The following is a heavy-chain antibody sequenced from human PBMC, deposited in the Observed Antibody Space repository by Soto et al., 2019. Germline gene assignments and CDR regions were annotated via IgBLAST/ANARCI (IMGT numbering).Heavy chain of an antibody. V-gene: IGHV1-3*01. D-gene: IGHD4-17*01. Sequence: ASVKVSCKASGYTFTSYAMHWVRQAPGQRLEWMGWINAGNGNTKYSQKCQGRVTITRDTSASTAYMELSSLRSEDTAVYYCARDKGPYGDSWGGAFDIWGQGTMVTVSS. CDR2: INAGNGNT. CDR3: ARDKGPYGDSWGGAFDI. J-gene: IGHJ3*02. CDR1: GYTFTSYA.